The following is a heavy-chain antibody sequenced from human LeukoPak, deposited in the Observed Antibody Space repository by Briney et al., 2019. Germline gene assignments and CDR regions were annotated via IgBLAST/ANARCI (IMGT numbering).Heavy chain of an antibody. J-gene: IGHJ4*02. D-gene: IGHD3-3*01. CDR1: GYTFTGYY. CDR3: ARDPLRFLEWLLFDY. V-gene: IGHV1-2*02. Sequence: ASVKVSCKASGYTFTGYYMHWVRQAPGQGLEWMGWINPNSGGTNYAQKFQGRVTMTRDTSISTAYMELSRLRSDDTAVYYCARDPLRFLEWLLFDYWGQGTLVTASS. CDR2: INPNSGGT.